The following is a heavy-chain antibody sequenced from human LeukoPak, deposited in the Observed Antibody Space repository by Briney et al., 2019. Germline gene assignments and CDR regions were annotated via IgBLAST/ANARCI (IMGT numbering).Heavy chain of an antibody. CDR3: ARIDFTMVRGVIIHDAFDI. CDR2: IYYSGST. V-gene: IGHV4-39*07. Sequence: PSETLSLTCTVSGGSISSSSYYWGWIRQPPGKGLEWIGSIYYSGSTYYNPSLKSRVTISVDTSKNQFSLKLSSVTAADTAVYYCARIDFTMVRGVIIHDAFDIWGQGTMVTVSS. D-gene: IGHD3-10*01. CDR1: GGSISSSSYY. J-gene: IGHJ3*02.